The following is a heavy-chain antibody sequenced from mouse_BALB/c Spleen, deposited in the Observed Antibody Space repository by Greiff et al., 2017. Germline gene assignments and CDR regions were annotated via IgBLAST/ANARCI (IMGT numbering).Heavy chain of an antibody. CDR2: IYPGDGDT. CDR3: ARDGW. Sequence: QVHVKQSGAELVRPGSSVKISCKASGYAFSSYWMNWVKQRPGQGLEWIGQIYPGDGDTNYNGKFKGKATLTADKSSSTAYMQLSSLTSEDSAVCFCARDGWWGQGTLVTVSA. J-gene: IGHJ3*02. V-gene: IGHV1-80*01. CDR1: GYAFSSYW.